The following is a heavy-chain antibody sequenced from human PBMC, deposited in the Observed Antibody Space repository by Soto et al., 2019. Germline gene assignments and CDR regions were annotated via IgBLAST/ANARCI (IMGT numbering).Heavy chain of an antibody. CDR2: IYHSGST. J-gene: IGHJ5*02. CDR3: AREGSGTARGNRFDP. V-gene: IGHV4-30-2*01. CDR1: GGSISSGGYS. D-gene: IGHD3-10*01. Sequence: SETLSLTCAVSGGSISSGGYSWSWIRQPPGKGLEWIGYIYHSGSTYYNPSLKSRVTISVDRSKNQFSLKLSSVTAADTAVYYCAREGSGTARGNRFDPWGQGTLVTVSS.